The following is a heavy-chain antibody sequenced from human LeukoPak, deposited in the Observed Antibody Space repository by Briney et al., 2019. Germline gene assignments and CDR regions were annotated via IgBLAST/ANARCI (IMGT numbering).Heavy chain of an antibody. D-gene: IGHD2-15*01. Sequence: GGSLRLSCAASGFTFSSYAMTWVRQAPGKGLEWVSAISGSGASTFYADSVKGRFTISRDNSKNTLFLQMNSLRAEDTAVYYCAKEGATLGSGWFDPWGRGTLVTVSS. CDR1: GFTFSSYA. CDR2: ISGSGAST. CDR3: AKEGATLGSGWFDP. J-gene: IGHJ5*02. V-gene: IGHV3-23*01.